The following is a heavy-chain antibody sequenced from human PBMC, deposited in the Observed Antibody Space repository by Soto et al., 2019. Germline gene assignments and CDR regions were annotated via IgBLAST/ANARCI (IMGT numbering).Heavy chain of an antibody. D-gene: IGHD3-22*01. Sequence: ASVKVSCKASGYTFTSYGISWVRQAPGQGLEWMGWISVYNGNTNYAQKLQGGVTMTTDTSTSTAYMELRSLRSDDTAVYYCARDHDFGSSGYYGWFDPWGQGTLVTVSS. V-gene: IGHV1-18*01. CDR3: ARDHDFGSSGYYGWFDP. CDR2: ISVYNGNT. CDR1: GYTFTSYG. J-gene: IGHJ5*01.